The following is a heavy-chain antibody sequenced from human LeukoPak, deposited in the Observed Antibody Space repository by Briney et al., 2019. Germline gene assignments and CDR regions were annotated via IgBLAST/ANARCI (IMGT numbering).Heavy chain of an antibody. D-gene: IGHD2-15*01. Sequence: SETLSLTCAVYGGSFSGYYWSWIRQPPGKGLEWIGEINHSGGTNYNPSLKSRVAISVDTSKNQFSLKVRSVTAADTAVFYCARRAFPRCYSLWGQGTLVTVSS. CDR3: ARRAFPRCYSL. J-gene: IGHJ4*02. CDR1: GGSFSGYY. V-gene: IGHV4-34*01. CDR2: INHSGGT.